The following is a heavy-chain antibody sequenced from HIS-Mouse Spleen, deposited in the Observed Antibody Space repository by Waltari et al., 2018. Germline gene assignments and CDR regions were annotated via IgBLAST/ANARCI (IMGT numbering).Heavy chain of an antibody. CDR2: IYSSGCP. CDR3: ASRYSSSSQFGY. D-gene: IGHD6-6*01. CDR1: GGSISSSSYY. V-gene: IGHV4-39*07. Sequence: QLQLQESGPGLVKPSETLSLTCTVSGGSISSSSYYWGWIRQPPGKGLEWIGSIYSSGCPYYNPSLKSRVTISVDTSKNQFSLKLSSVTAADTAVYYCASRYSSSSQFGYWGQGTLVTVSS. J-gene: IGHJ4*02.